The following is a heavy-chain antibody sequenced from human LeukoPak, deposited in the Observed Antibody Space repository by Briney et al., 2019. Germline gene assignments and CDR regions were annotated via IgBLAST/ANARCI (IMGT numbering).Heavy chain of an antibody. Sequence: GGSLRLSCAASGFTFSSYGMHWVRQAPGEGLEWVAYIGYDGSKKYYSDSVKGRFTISRDNSKNTVHLQMNSLSAADTALYFCARDLGGIYYIAYWGQGTLVTVSS. J-gene: IGHJ4*02. V-gene: IGHV3-30*02. CDR2: IGYDGSKK. CDR1: GFTFSSYG. D-gene: IGHD2-15*01. CDR3: ARDLGGIYYIAY.